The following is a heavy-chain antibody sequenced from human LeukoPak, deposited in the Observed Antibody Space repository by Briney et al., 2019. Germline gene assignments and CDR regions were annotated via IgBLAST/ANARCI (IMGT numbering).Heavy chain of an antibody. V-gene: IGHV1-2*02. CDR1: GYTFTGYY. CDR2: INPNSGGT. J-gene: IGHJ6*02. Sequence: ASVKVSCKASGYTFTGYYMHWVRQAPGQGLEWMGWINPNSGGTNYAQKFQGRVTMTRDTSISTAYMELSRLRSDDTAVYYCARDPGGSSWTLDGIDVWGQGTTVTVSS. D-gene: IGHD6-13*01. CDR3: ARDPGGSSWTLDGIDV.